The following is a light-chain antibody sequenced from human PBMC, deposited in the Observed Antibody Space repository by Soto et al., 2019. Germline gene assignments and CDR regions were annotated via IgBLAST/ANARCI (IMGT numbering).Light chain of an antibody. CDR1: QGISSW. CDR3: QAANSFPLT. Sequence: DIQMTQSPSSVSASVGDRVTITCRTSQGISSWLAWYQQKTGKAPRLLIYATSSLQIGVPSRFNGSVSETDFTLTISSLQPEDFATYYCQAANSFPLTFGEGTKVEIK. J-gene: IGKJ4*01. V-gene: IGKV1-12*01. CDR2: ATS.